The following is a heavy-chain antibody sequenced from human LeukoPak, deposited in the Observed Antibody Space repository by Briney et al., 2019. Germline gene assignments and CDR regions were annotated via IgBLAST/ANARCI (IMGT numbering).Heavy chain of an antibody. J-gene: IGHJ6*03. Sequence: SETLSLTCTVSGGSLSSYYWSWIRQPAGKGLEWIGRIYTSGSTNYNPSLKSRVTMSVDTSKNQFSLKLCSVTAADTAVYYCARLRGQWLAPYYYYYMDVWGTGNPFTVSS. V-gene: IGHV4-4*07. D-gene: IGHD6-19*01. CDR3: ARLRGQWLAPYYYYYMDV. CDR1: GGSLSSYY. CDR2: IYTSGST.